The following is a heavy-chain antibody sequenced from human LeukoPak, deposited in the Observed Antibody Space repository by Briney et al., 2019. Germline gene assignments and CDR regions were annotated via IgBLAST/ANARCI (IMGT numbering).Heavy chain of an antibody. D-gene: IGHD3-10*01. V-gene: IGHV1-3*01. CDR2: INAGNGNT. CDR1: GYTFTSYA. CDR3: ARDLLSYYGSGSPIGQVDP. Sequence: GASVKVSCKASGYTFTSYAMHWVRQAPGQRLEWMGWINAGNGNTKYSQKFQGRVTITRDTSAGTAYMELSSLRSEDAAVYYCARDLLSYYGSGSPIGQVDPWGQGTLVTVSS. J-gene: IGHJ5*02.